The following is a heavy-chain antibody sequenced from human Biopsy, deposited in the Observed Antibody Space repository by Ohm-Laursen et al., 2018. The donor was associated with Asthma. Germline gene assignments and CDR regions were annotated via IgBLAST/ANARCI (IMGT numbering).Heavy chain of an antibody. D-gene: IGHD6-19*01. CDR2: IYSGGTS. CDR1: GFTFSDSY. CDR3: ARGDSSGWSHYYFDY. Sequence: SLRLSCTASGFTFSDSYMSWVRQAPGKGLEWVSVIYSGGTSDTADSVRGRFTISRDFYKNTLYLQMDSLRAEDTAVYYCARGDSSGWSHYYFDYWGQGTLVTVSS. J-gene: IGHJ4*02. V-gene: IGHV3-53*01.